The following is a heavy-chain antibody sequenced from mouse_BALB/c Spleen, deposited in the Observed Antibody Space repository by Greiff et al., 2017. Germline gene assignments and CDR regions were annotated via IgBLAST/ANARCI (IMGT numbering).Heavy chain of an antibody. V-gene: IGHV14-4*02. CDR3: NAFDRPVDY. CDR1: GFNIKDYY. J-gene: IGHJ4*01. Sequence: EVQLVESGAELVRSGASVKLSCTASGFNIKDYYMHWVKQRPEQGLEWIGWIDPENGDTEYAPKFQGRATMTADTSSNTAYLQLSSLTSEDTAVYYCNAFDRPVDYWGQGTSVTVSS. CDR2: IDPENGDT.